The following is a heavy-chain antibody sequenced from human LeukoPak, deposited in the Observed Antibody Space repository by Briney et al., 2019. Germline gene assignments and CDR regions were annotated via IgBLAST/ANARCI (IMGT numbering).Heavy chain of an antibody. CDR2: ISSSGGST. V-gene: IGHV3-23*01. J-gene: IGHJ4*02. CDR1: GFTFSSYA. D-gene: IGHD3-22*01. Sequence: GGSLRLSCAASGFTFSSYAMTWVRQAPGKGLEWVSAISSSGGSTYYPDSVKGRFTISRDNSKNTLFLQMNSLRAEDTAVCYCAKATTRDSSNTFDHWGQGILVTVSS. CDR3: AKATTRDSSNTFDH.